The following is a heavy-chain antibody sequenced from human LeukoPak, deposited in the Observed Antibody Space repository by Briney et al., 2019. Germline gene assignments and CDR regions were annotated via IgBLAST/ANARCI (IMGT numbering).Heavy chain of an antibody. CDR1: GFTFSSYN. D-gene: IGHD2-15*01. V-gene: IGHV3-21*01. J-gene: IGHJ3*02. Sequence: GESLKISCAASGFTFSSYNMNWVRQAPGKGLEWVSFISSGSLYIYYADSLKGRFTISRDNAKNSLYLQMNSLRADDTAVYYCARSGGSRGDAFDIWGQGTMVTVSS. CDR3: ARSGGSRGDAFDI. CDR2: ISSGSLYI.